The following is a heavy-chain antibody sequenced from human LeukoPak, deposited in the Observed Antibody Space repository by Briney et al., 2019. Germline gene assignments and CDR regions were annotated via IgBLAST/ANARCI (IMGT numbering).Heavy chain of an antibody. Sequence: TGGSLRLSCASTGFTFGNYAMSWVRQALGKGLEWVSGMSGSDGTMDLADSVKGRFTISRDNTNNTLFLQMNSLRAEDTAVYYCAKWGADWDYYYYRHGMDVWGQGTTVTVSS. V-gene: IGHV3-23*01. CDR3: AKWGADWDYYYYRHGMDV. CDR2: MSGSDGTM. D-gene: IGHD3-16*01. J-gene: IGHJ6*02. CDR1: GFTFGNYA.